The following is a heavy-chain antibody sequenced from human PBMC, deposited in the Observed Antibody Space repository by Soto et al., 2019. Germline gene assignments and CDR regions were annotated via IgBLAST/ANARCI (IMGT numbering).Heavy chain of an antibody. Sequence: GGSLRLSCAASGFTFSNYAMSWVRQAPGKELEWVSGISGSGGNTYYADSVKGRFTISRDNSRNTLYLQMNSLRAEDTAVYYCAKGAVAVNLDYWGQGTLVTVSS. V-gene: IGHV3-23*01. CDR3: AKGAVAVNLDY. D-gene: IGHD6-13*01. CDR2: ISGSGGNT. CDR1: GFTFSNYA. J-gene: IGHJ4*02.